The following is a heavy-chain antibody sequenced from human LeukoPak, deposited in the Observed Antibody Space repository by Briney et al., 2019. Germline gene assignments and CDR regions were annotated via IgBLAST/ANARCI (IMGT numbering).Heavy chain of an antibody. J-gene: IGHJ6*02. CDR2: IHSTGNS. CDR3: GKDSHLDV. V-gene: IGHV4-39*01. Sequence: SETLSLTCTVSGGSISGTDLYWGWIRQLPGKGLEWIGNIHSTGNSFCNPSLKSRVTISIDTSKNQFSLKLSSVTAADTAVYYCGKDSHLDVWGHGTTVTVSS. CDR1: GGSISGTDLY. D-gene: IGHD2-15*01.